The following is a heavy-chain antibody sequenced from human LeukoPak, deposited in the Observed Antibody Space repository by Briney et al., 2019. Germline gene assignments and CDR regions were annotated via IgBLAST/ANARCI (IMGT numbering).Heavy chain of an antibody. CDR3: ARDGFYYDSSGYDY. Sequence: SETLSLTCTVSGYSISSGYYWGWIRQPPGKGLEWIGNIYHSGSAYYNPSLKSRVAISVDTSKNQFPLKLSSVTAADTAVYYCARDGFYYDSSGYDYWGQGTLVTVS. CDR2: IYHSGSA. CDR1: GYSISSGYY. J-gene: IGHJ4*02. V-gene: IGHV4-38-2*02. D-gene: IGHD3-22*01.